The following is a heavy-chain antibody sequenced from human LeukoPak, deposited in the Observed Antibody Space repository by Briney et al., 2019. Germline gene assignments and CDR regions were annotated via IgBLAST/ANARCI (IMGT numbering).Heavy chain of an antibody. V-gene: IGHV3-30-3*01. CDR1: GFTFSSYA. CDR2: ISYDGSNK. D-gene: IGHD3-10*01. Sequence: GSLRLSCAASGFTFSSYAMHWVRQAPGKGLEWVAVISYDGSNKYYADSVKGRFTISRDNSKNTLYLQMNSLRAEDTAVYYCARLSYYSGSGTYAFDYWGQGTLVTVSS. J-gene: IGHJ4*02. CDR3: ARLSYYSGSGTYAFDY.